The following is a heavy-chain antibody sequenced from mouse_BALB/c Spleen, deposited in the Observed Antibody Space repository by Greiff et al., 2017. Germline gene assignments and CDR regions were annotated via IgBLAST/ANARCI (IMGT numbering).Heavy chain of an antibody. D-gene: IGHD2-1*01. CDR1: GFTFSSYA. Sequence: EVKLMESGGGLVKPGGSLKLSCAASGFTFSSYAMSWVRQTPEKRLEWVASISSGGSTYYPDSVKGRFTISRDNARNILYLQMSSLRSEDTAMYYCARGGNAWFAYWGQGTLVTVSA. CDR3: ARGGNAWFAY. CDR2: ISSGGST. J-gene: IGHJ3*01. V-gene: IGHV5-6-5*01.